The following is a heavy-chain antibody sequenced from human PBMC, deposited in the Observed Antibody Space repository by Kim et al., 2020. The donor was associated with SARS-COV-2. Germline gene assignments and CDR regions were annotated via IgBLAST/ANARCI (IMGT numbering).Heavy chain of an antibody. Sequence: SETLSLTCTVSGGSISSGSYYWSWIRQPAGKGLEWIGRIYTSGSTNYNPSLKSRVTISVDTSKNQFSLKLSSVTAADTAVYYCARAVDFWSRGDGMDVWGQGTTVTVSS. CDR2: IYTSGST. D-gene: IGHD3-3*01. J-gene: IGHJ6*02. CDR3: ARAVDFWSRGDGMDV. V-gene: IGHV4-61*02. CDR1: GGSISSGSYY.